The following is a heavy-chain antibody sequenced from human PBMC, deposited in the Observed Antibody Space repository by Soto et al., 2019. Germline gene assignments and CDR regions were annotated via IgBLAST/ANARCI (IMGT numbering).Heavy chain of an antibody. V-gene: IGHV3-23*01. D-gene: IGHD3-9*01. J-gene: IGHJ4*02. CDR2: FSGSGGST. Sequence: QPGGSLRLSCAASGFTFSNYAMTWVRQAPGKGLEWVSTFSGSGGSTYYADSVKGRFTISRDNSKNTLYMQMNSLRAEDTAVYYCARGDYDILTGDYPPFDYWGQGSLVTVSS. CDR3: ARGDYDILTGDYPPFDY. CDR1: GFTFSNYA.